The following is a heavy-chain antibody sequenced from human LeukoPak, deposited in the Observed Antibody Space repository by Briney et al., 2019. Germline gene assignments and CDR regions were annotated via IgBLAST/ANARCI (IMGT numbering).Heavy chain of an antibody. CDR1: GGSISSYY. CDR2: IYYSRST. CDR3: ARHGANRQQLVMAFDI. J-gene: IGHJ3*02. D-gene: IGHD6-13*01. Sequence: SETLSLTCSVSGGSISSYYWSWIRQPPGQGLEWIGYIYYSRSTNYNPSLKSRVTISIDTSKNQFSLKVNSVTAADTVVYYCARHGANRQQLVMAFDIWGQGTMVTVSS. V-gene: IGHV4-59*08.